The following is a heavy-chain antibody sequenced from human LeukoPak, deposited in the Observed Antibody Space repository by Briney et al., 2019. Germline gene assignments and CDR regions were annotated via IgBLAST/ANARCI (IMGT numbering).Heavy chain of an antibody. CDR1: GYTFTSYY. CDR2: INPNSGGT. CDR3: ARDCQEDSSGYYNCHFDY. D-gene: IGHD3-22*01. Sequence: GSVRVSCKASGYTFTSYYMHWVRPAPGQGLEWMGWINPNSGGTNYAQKFQGRVTMTRDTSIRTAYMELRRLRSDDTAVYYCARDCQEDSSGYYNCHFDYGGRGTVVTVSS. V-gene: IGHV1-2*02. J-gene: IGHJ4*02.